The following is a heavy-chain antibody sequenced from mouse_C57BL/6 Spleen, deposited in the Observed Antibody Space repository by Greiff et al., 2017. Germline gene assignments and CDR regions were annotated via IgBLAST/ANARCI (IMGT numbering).Heavy chain of an antibody. CDR2: IDPSDSYT. Sequence: VQLQQPGAELVRPGTSVKLSCKASGYTFTSYWMHWVKQRPGQGLEWIGVIDPSDSYTNYNQKFKGKATLTVDTSSSTAYMQLSSLTSEDSAVYYCARRITTVVATDYFDYWGQGTTLTVSS. CDR3: ARRITTVVATDYFDY. D-gene: IGHD1-1*01. CDR1: GYTFTSYW. V-gene: IGHV1-59*01. J-gene: IGHJ2*01.